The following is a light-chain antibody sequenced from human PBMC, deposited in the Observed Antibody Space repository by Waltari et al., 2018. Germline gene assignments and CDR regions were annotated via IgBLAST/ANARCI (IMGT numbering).Light chain of an antibody. Sequence: AIQMTQSPSSLSASVGDRVTITCRASQDIRNDLGWYQQKLGKAPKVLISAASSLQTGVPPRFSGSGSGTDFTLTISSLQTEDFATYYCLQDYIYPYTFGPGTKLEIK. CDR3: LQDYIYPYT. V-gene: IGKV1-6*01. J-gene: IGKJ2*01. CDR1: QDIRND. CDR2: AAS.